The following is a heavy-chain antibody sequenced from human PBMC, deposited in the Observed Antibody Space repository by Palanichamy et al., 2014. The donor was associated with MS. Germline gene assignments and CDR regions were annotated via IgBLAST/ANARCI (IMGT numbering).Heavy chain of an antibody. D-gene: IGHD2-15*01. Sequence: QLQLQEFGSGLVKPSQTLSLTCAVSGGSISSGGYSWSWIRQPPGKGLEWIGYIFHSGSTYYNPSLKSRVTISVDRSKNQFSLKLSSVTAADTAVYYCARVVVAATRAFDIWGQGTMVTVSS. CDR1: GGSISSGGYS. V-gene: IGHV4-30-2*01. J-gene: IGHJ3*02. CDR3: ARVVVAATRAFDI. CDR2: IFHSGST.